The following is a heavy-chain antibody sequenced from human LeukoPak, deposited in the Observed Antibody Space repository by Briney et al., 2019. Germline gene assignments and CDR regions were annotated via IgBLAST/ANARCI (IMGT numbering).Heavy chain of an antibody. CDR2: IYYSGST. CDR3: ARSLGSLGGYGMDV. J-gene: IGHJ6*02. Sequence: PSETLSLTCTVSGGSISSGGYYWSWLRQHPGKGLEWIGYIYYSGSTYYNPSLKSRVTISVDTSKNQLSLKLSSVTAADTAVYYRARSLGSLGGYGMDVWGQGTTVTVSS. D-gene: IGHD1-26*01. V-gene: IGHV4-31*03. CDR1: GGSISSGGYY.